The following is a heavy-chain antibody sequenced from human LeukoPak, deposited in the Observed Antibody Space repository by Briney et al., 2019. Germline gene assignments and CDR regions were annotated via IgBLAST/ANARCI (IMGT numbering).Heavy chain of an antibody. J-gene: IGHJ4*02. D-gene: IGHD2-2*03. CDR1: GYTFTSYG. Sequence: ASVKVSCKASGYTFTSYGISWVRQAPGQGLEWMGWISAYSGNTNYAQKLQGRVTMTTDTSTSTAYMELRSLRSDDTAVYYCARDGYCSSTSCYGNFDYWGQGTLVTVSS. CDR2: ISAYSGNT. V-gene: IGHV1-18*01. CDR3: ARDGYCSSTSCYGNFDY.